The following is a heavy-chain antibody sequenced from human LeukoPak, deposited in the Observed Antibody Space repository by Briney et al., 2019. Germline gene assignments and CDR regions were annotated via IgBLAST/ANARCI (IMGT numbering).Heavy chain of an antibody. CDR2: VSSSSSYI. D-gene: IGHD4-23*01. CDR1: GFTFSSYS. J-gene: IGHJ4*02. V-gene: IGHV3-21*01. CDR3: ARGGGTRNYYFDY. Sequence: SGGSLRLSCAASGFTFSSYSMNWVRQAPGKGLEWVSSVSSSSSYIYYADSVKGRFTISRDNAKNSLYLLMNSLRAEDTAVYYCARGGGTRNYYFDYWGQGTLVTVSS.